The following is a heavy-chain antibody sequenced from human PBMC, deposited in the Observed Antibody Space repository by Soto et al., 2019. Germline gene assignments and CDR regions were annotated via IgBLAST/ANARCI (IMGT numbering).Heavy chain of an antibody. Sequence: GGSLRLSCAASGLTFSNVWMTWVRQAPGKGREWVGRIKSKSDGETADDAVPVKVRFTISRDDSKNTVFLEMNSLKSEDTALYYCAITAMINRDSSTSFDYWGRGTQVTVSS. CDR2: IKSKSDGETA. D-gene: IGHD5-18*01. CDR1: GLTFSNVW. J-gene: IGHJ4*02. CDR3: AITAMINRDSSTSFDY. V-gene: IGHV3-15*01.